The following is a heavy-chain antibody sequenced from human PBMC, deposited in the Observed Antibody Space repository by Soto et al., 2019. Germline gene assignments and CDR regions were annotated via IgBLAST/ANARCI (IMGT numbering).Heavy chain of an antibody. J-gene: IGHJ4*02. Sequence: PSETLSLTCTVSGGSISSYYWSWIRQPPGKGLEWIGYIYYSGSTNYNPSLKSRVTISVDTSKNQFSLKLSSVTAADKAVYYCARGRDSSSSLLCDYWGQGTLVTVSS. CDR2: IYYSGST. CDR1: GGSISSYY. CDR3: ARGRDSSSSLLCDY. V-gene: IGHV4-59*01. D-gene: IGHD6-6*01.